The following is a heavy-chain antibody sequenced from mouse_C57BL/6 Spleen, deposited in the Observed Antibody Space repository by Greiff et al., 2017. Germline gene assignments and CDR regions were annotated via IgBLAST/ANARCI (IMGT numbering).Heavy chain of an antibody. CDR3: ARGSSGYFAY. J-gene: IGHJ3*01. Sequence: VQLQQPGAELVMPGASVKLSCKASGYTFTSYWMHWVKQRPGQGLEWIGEIDPSDSYTNYNHKFKGKSTLTVDKSSSTAYMQLSSLTSEDSAVYYCARGSSGYFAYWGQGTLVTVSA. CDR1: GYTFTSYW. CDR2: IDPSDSYT. D-gene: IGHD3-2*02. V-gene: IGHV1-69*01.